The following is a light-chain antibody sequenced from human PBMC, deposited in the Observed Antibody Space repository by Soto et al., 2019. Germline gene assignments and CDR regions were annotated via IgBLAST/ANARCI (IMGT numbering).Light chain of an antibody. J-gene: IGKJ4*01. Sequence: EIVVTQSPSTLSLSPGERATLSCRASQSVSSSYLAWYQQKPGQAPRLLIYGASSRATGIPDRFSGSGSGTDFTLTISRLEPEDFAVYYCQQYGSSPHLTFGGGTKV. V-gene: IGKV3-20*01. CDR2: GAS. CDR3: QQYGSSPHLT. CDR1: QSVSSSY.